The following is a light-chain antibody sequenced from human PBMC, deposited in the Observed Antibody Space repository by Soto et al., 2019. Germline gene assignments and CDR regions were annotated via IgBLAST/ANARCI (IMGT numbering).Light chain of an antibody. CDR2: DAS. V-gene: IGKV1-5*01. Sequence: DIQMTQSPSTLSGSVGDRVTITCRASQSVSSWLAWYQQKPGKAPKLLIYDASSLEGGVPSRFSGTGYGTEFTLTISSLRPDDFATYYCQQYGTYPWTFGQGTKVDI. J-gene: IGKJ1*01. CDR1: QSVSSW. CDR3: QQYGTYPWT.